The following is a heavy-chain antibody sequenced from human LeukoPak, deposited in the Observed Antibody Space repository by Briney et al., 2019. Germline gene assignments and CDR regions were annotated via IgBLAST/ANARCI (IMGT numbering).Heavy chain of an antibody. CDR3: ARRYYYNLGSFPFDF. Sequence: SETLSHTCAVSGGPFSGYFWSWVRQSSGKGLEWVGEIHNSGTTNYNPSLNSRVPISEDTSKNQFYLNLSSVTAADTAVYYCARRYYYNLGSFPFDFWGQGTLVTVSS. V-gene: IGHV4-34*01. CDR2: IHNSGTT. D-gene: IGHD3-10*01. CDR1: GGPFSGYF. J-gene: IGHJ4*02.